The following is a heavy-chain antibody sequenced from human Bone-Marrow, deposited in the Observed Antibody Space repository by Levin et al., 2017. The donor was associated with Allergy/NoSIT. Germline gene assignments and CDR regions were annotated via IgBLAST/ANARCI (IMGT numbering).Heavy chain of an antibody. CDR1: GFTFTGYA. CDR2: ISGSGGRT. J-gene: IGHJ4*02. CDR3: AKASPYGSSWDY. Sequence: GGSLRLSCAASGFTFTGYAMSWVRQAPGKGLEWVSAISGSGGRTYYADSVRGRFTISRDNSKNPLSLQMSSLRAEDTAVYCCAKASPYGSSWDYWGQGTLVTVSS. V-gene: IGHV3-23*01. D-gene: IGHD6-6*01.